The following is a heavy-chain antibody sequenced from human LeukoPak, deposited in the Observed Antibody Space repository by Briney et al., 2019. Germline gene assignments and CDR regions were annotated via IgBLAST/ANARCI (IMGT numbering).Heavy chain of an antibody. CDR3: ARDRGGGSTYLDS. J-gene: IGHJ4*02. CDR2: ISGSNSFI. CDR1: GFTFNIYN. V-gene: IGHV3-21*01. Sequence: PGGSLRLSCAASGFTFNIYNMNWVRQAPGKGLEWVSSISGSNSFIYYADSVKGRFTISRDNAKNSLYLQMSSLKAEDMAVYYCARDRGGGSTYLDSWGQGTLVTVSS. D-gene: IGHD2-15*01.